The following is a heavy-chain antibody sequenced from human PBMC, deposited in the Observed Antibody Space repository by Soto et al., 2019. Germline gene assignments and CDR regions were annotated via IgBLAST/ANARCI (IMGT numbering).Heavy chain of an antibody. CDR2: ISGSGGST. CDR3: AKWGRGCSSTSCKGSYFDY. Sequence: EVQLLESGGGLVQPGGSLRLSCAASGFTFSSYAMSWVRQAPGKGLEWVSAISGSGGSTYYADSVKGRFTISRDNSKNTLYLQMNSLRAEDTAVYYCAKWGRGCSSTSCKGSYFDYWGQGTLVTVSS. J-gene: IGHJ4*02. CDR1: GFTFSSYA. D-gene: IGHD2-2*01. V-gene: IGHV3-23*01.